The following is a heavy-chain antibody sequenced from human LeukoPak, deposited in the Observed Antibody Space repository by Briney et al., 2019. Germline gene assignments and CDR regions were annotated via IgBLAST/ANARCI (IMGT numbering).Heavy chain of an antibody. V-gene: IGHV4-4*07. D-gene: IGHD2-2*01. CDR3: ARAYLGYCSSTSCPRWFDP. J-gene: IGHJ5*02. CDR1: GGSISSYY. Sequence: PSETLSLTCTVSGGSISSYYWSWIRQPAGKRLEWIGRIYTSGSTNYNPSLKSRVTMPVDTSKNQFSLKLSSVTAADTAVYYCARAYLGYCSSTSCPRWFDPWGQGTLVTVSS. CDR2: IYTSGST.